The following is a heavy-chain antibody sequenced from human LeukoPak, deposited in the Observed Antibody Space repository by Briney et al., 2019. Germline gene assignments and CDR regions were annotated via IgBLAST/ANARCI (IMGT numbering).Heavy chain of an antibody. CDR3: AGYNNYWGAFDI. V-gene: IGHV3-30*03. D-gene: IGHD5-24*01. J-gene: IGHJ3*02. CDR1: GFTFSNAW. Sequence: GGSLRLSCAASGFTFSNAWMSWVRQAPGKGLEWVAVISFDGSNKYYADTVKGRFTISRDNSKKTLYLQMNCLRAEDTAVYYCAGYNNYWGAFDIWGQGTMVTVSS. CDR2: ISFDGSNK.